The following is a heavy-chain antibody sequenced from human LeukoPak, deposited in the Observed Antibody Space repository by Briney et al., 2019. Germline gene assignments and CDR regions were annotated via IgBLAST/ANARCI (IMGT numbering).Heavy chain of an antibody. CDR3: ARDQEGEPHSSGWYCC. J-gene: IGHJ4*02. CDR1: GYTFTGYY. CDR2: INPNSGGT. V-gene: IGHV1-2*02. Sequence: GASVKVSCKASGYTFTGYYMHWVRQAPGQGLEWMGWINPNSGGTNYAQKFQGRVTMTRDTSISTAYMELSRLRSDDTAVYYCARDQEGEPHSSGWYCCWGQGTLVTVSS. D-gene: IGHD6-19*01.